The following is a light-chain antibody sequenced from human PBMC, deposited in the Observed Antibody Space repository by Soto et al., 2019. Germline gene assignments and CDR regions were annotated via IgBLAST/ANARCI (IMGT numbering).Light chain of an antibody. Sequence: AIRMTQSPSSFSASTGDRVTITCRASQGISSYLAWYQQKPGKAPKLLIYAASTLQSGVPSRFSGSGSGTDCTLTNSCLQSKDFATYYCQQYYSYPPLTFGGGTKVEIK. CDR3: QQYYSYPPLT. CDR2: AAS. J-gene: IGKJ4*01. V-gene: IGKV1-8*01. CDR1: QGISSY.